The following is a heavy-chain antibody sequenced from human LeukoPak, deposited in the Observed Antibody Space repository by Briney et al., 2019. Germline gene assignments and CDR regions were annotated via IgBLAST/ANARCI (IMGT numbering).Heavy chain of an antibody. CDR3: AKDNSAVVARGGDY. CDR1: GFTFSSYA. CDR2: ISYDGSNE. J-gene: IGHJ4*02. Sequence: PGGSLRLSCAASGFTFSSYAMHWVRQAPGKGLEWVALISYDGSNEYYADSVKGRFTVSRDNSKNTLYLQMNSLRAEDTAVYYCAKDNSAVVARGGDYWGQGTLVTVSS. D-gene: IGHD2/OR15-2a*01. V-gene: IGHV3-30-3*01.